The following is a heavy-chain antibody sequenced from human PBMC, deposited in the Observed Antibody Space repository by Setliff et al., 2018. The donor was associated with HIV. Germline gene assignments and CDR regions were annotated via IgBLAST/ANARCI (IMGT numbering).Heavy chain of an antibody. CDR1: GFIFTTYS. V-gene: IGHV3-23*01. CDR2: VNDGGGTT. J-gene: IGHJ4*02. Sequence: GGSLRLSCAASGFIFTTYSLSWVRQAQGKGLEWVSAVNDGGGTTYYRDSVKGRFTISRDNSKNTLYLQMNSLRAEDTAVYYCAKEAIYWGYVDYWGQGTLVTV. D-gene: IGHD2-21*01. CDR3: AKEAIYWGYVDY.